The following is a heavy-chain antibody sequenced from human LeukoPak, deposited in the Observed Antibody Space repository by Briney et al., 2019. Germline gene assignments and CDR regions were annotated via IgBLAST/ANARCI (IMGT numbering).Heavy chain of an antibody. D-gene: IGHD6-13*01. Sequence: KTGESLKISCKVSGYSFTSYWIGWVRQMPGKGLEWMGIIYPGDSDTRYSPSFQGQVTISADKSISTAYLQWSSLKASDTAMYYCARPGASAAGIYYFDYWGQGTLVTVSS. CDR3: ARPGASAAGIYYFDY. CDR2: IYPGDSDT. CDR1: GYSFTSYW. V-gene: IGHV5-51*01. J-gene: IGHJ4*02.